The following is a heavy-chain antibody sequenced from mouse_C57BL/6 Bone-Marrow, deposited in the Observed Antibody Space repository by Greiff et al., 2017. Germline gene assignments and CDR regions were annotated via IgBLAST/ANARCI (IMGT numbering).Heavy chain of an antibody. Sequence: EVHLVESGGGLVKPGGSLKLSCAASGFTFSSYTMSWVRQTPEKRLEWVATISGGGGNTYYPDSVKGRVTISRDNAKNSLYLPMSSLRSEDTALYYCARRGTVLTGFDYWGQGTTLTVSS. V-gene: IGHV5-9*01. J-gene: IGHJ2*01. D-gene: IGHD4-1*01. CDR1: GFTFSSYT. CDR3: ARRGTVLTGFDY. CDR2: ISGGGGNT.